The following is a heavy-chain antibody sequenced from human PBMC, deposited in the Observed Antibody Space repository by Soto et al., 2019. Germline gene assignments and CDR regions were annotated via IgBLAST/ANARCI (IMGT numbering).Heavy chain of an antibody. CDR2: IYYSGST. D-gene: IGHD6-19*01. CDR3: ARHYSSGSRNWFDP. V-gene: IGHV4-39*01. Sequence: SETLSLTRSSSGISLNRSSYFLGWVRQPPGEGVEWIGSIYYSGSTYYNPSLRSRVPISVDTSKNQFSLKLRSVTAAHTAVFYCARHYSSGSRNWFDPWGQGTLVTVSS. CDR1: GISLNRSSYF. J-gene: IGHJ5*02.